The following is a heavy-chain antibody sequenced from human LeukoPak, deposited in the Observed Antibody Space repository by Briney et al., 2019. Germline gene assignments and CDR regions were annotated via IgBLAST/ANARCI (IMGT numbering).Heavy chain of an antibody. Sequence: PGGSLRLSCAASGFTFSSYAMSWVRQAPGKALEWLSTIGGGGENTYYADSVRGRFTISRDNSKNTVYLQMKSLRAEDTAVYFCAKVLTGSQDYWGQGTLVTVSS. CDR2: IGGGGENT. CDR1: GFTFSSYA. D-gene: IGHD7-27*01. CDR3: AKVLTGSQDY. V-gene: IGHV3-23*01. J-gene: IGHJ4*02.